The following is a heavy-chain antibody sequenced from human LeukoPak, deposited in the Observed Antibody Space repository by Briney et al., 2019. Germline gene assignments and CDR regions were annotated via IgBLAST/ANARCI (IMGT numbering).Heavy chain of an antibody. V-gene: IGHV3-23*01. D-gene: IGHD3-16*01. CDR2: ISVTGNT. Sequence: GGSLRLSCGASGFXFSVYAMNWVRQAPGKGLEWVSTISVTGNTHYADSVKGRFTIFRDNSKSTLYLHMNNLRADDTAIYYCTKDHDSSGLYQDRDYWGQGTLAAVSS. CDR1: GFXFSVYA. CDR3: TKDHDSSGLYQDRDY. J-gene: IGHJ4*02.